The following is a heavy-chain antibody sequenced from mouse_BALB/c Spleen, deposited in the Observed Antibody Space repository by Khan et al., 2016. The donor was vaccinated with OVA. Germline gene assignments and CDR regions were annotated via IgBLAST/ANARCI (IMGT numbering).Heavy chain of an antibody. J-gene: IGHJ3*01. Sequence: QVQLQQSGPDLVRPGASVKMSCKASGYTFTNYWIHWVKQRPGQGLEWIGMIDPSNGETILNKKFNDKATLTVDKSSNTAYMQLSSLTSADSAVYSCARHDYGGFTYWGQGTLVTVSA. CDR2: IDPSNGET. CDR3: ARHDYGGFTY. CDR1: GYTFTNYW. D-gene: IGHD2-4*01. V-gene: IGHV1-74*01.